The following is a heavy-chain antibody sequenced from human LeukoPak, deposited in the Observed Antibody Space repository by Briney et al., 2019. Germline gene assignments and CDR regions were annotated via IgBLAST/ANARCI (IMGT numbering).Heavy chain of an antibody. J-gene: IGHJ4*02. CDR1: GFTFSNDA. V-gene: IGHV3-23*01. D-gene: IGHD6-19*01. CDR3: AKYRSVPRTQLLGDY. Sequence: PGGSLRLSCAASGFTFSNDAMGWVRQAPGKGLEWVSGISASGRSTFYADSVRGRFTISRDNSKNTLYLQMNSLRAEDTALYYCAKYRSVPRTQLLGDYWGQGTLVTVSS. CDR2: ISASGRST.